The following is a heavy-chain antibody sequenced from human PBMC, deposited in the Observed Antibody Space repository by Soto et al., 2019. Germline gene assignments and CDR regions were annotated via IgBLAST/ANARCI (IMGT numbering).Heavy chain of an antibody. D-gene: IGHD3-10*01. J-gene: IGHJ4*02. CDR1: GGSISSYY. Sequence: QVQLQESGPGLVKPSETLSLTCTVSGGSISSYYWSWIRQPPGKGLEWIGYIYYSGSTNYNPSLKSRVTISVDTSKNQFSLKLSSVTAADTAVYYCARYDMVRGVIIDYWGQGTLVTVSS. CDR2: IYYSGST. V-gene: IGHV4-59*01. CDR3: ARYDMVRGVIIDY.